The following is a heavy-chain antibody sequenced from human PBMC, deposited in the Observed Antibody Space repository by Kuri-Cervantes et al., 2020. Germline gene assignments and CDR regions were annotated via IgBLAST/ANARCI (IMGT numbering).Heavy chain of an antibody. J-gene: IGHJ4*02. CDR2: IVVGSGKT. Sequence: SVKVSCKASGFSFPSSAVQWVRQARGQRLEWIGWIVVGSGKTNYAQKFQGRVTFTRDMSTSTAYMELSSLRSEDTAVYYCAKYSAAVAGGDFDYWGQGTLVTVSS. D-gene: IGHD6-19*01. CDR3: AKYSAAVAGGDFDY. V-gene: IGHV1-58*01. CDR1: GFSFPSSA.